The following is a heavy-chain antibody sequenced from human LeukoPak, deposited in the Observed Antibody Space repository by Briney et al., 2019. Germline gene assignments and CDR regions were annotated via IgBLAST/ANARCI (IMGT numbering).Heavy chain of an antibody. D-gene: IGHD3-22*01. Sequence: GGSLRLSCAASGFTFSSYAMHWVRQAPGKGLEWVANIKQDGSEKYYVDSVKGRFTISRDNAKNSLYLQMNSLRAEDTAVYYCARDPLVFEGNYYDSSGYFDYWGQGTLVTVSS. V-gene: IGHV3-7*01. J-gene: IGHJ4*02. CDR1: GFTFSSYA. CDR2: IKQDGSEK. CDR3: ARDPLVFEGNYYDSSGYFDY.